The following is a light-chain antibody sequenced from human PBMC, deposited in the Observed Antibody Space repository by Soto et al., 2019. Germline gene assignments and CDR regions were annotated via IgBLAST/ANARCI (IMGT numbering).Light chain of an antibody. J-gene: IGKJ4*01. Sequence: DIQMTQSPSSLSAFVGDTVTITCRASQDISNFLAWYQQKPGKVPKLLIYAASTLQSGVPSRFSGSGSGTDFTLTFSSLQPEDVATYYCQKCKIAPFTFGGGTKVEMK. CDR2: AAS. CDR3: QKCKIAPFT. CDR1: QDISNF. V-gene: IGKV1-27*01.